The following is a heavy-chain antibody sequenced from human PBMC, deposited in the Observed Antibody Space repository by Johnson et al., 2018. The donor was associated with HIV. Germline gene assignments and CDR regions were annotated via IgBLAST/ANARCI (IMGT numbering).Heavy chain of an antibody. D-gene: IGHD5-12*01. CDR1: GFSFSSYG. J-gene: IGHJ3*02. CDR2: TQYDGSKT. CDR3: ARDLYSGYGGRAFDI. Sequence: QVQLVESGGGVVQPGGSLRLSCAATGFSFSSYGMHWVRQAPGKGLEWVAFTQYDGSKTYYEDSLKGRLTISRDKSKNTLYLQMNSLRAEDTAVYFCARDLYSGYGGRAFDIWGQGTMVTVSS. V-gene: IGHV3-30*02.